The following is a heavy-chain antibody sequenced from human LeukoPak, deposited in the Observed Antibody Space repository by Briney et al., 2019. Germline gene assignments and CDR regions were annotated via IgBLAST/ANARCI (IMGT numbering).Heavy chain of an antibody. Sequence: ASVKVSCKASGYTFTGYYIHWVRQAPGQGLEWMGWISPNSGGTNYAQKFQGRVTMTRDTSISTAYMELSRLRSDDTAVYYCVRGEAYCGGDCYRNWGQGTLVTVSS. D-gene: IGHD2-21*02. J-gene: IGHJ4*02. V-gene: IGHV1-2*02. CDR2: ISPNSGGT. CDR1: GYTFTGYY. CDR3: VRGEAYCGGDCYRN.